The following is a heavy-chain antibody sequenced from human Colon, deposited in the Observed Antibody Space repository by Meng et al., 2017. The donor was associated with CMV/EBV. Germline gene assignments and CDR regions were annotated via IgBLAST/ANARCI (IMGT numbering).Heavy chain of an antibody. V-gene: IGHV4-39*07. CDR1: GDSISSSSYY. D-gene: IGHD3-3*01. Sequence: SETLSLTCTVSGDSISSSSYYWGWFRQPPGKGLEWSGYIYYSGSTYYSPSLKSRLTISLDTSKNQLSLELTSVTAADTAMYYCARDPYNFWSGAPFWGQGTLVTVSS. J-gene: IGHJ4*02. CDR3: ARDPYNFWSGAPF. CDR2: IYYSGST.